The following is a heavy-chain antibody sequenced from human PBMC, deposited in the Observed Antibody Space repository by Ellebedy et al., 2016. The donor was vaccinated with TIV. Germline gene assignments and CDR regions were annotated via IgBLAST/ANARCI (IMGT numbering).Heavy chain of an antibody. Sequence: GESLKISXAASGFTFSAYGMSWVRQAPGTGLEWVSGISGSGARTYYAPFVKGRFTISRDNSKNTLYLQLNSLRAEDTAVYYCAKSGRGSQDGWNFYFDHWGQGTLVTDSS. CDR1: GFTFSAYG. CDR3: AKSGRGSQDGWNFYFDH. CDR2: ISGSGART. J-gene: IGHJ4*02. V-gene: IGHV3-23*01. D-gene: IGHD1-7*01.